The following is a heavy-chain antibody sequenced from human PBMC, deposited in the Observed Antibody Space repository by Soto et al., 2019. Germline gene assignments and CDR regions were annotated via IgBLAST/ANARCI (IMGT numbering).Heavy chain of an antibody. J-gene: IGHJ4*02. CDR2: ISYDGSNK. V-gene: IGHV3-30-3*01. D-gene: IGHD6-13*01. CDR1: GFTFSSYA. Sequence: GGSLRLSCAASGFTFSSYAMHWVRQAPGKGLEWVAVISYDGSNKYYADSVKGRFTISRDNSENTLYLQMNSLRAEDTAVYYCARDMGPIAAAGTYGYWGQGTLVTVSS. CDR3: ARDMGPIAAAGTYGY.